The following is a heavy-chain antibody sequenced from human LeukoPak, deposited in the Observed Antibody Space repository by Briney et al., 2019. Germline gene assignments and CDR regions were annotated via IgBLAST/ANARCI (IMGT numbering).Heavy chain of an antibody. J-gene: IGHJ3*01. CDR3: ARVPTGQLLGCAFDV. CDR1: GYSFPGYG. D-gene: IGHD2-2*01. CDR2: ISGHSGNR. V-gene: IGHV1-18*01. Sequence: ASVKVSCKASGYSFPGYGISWVRQAPGQGLEWMGWISGHSGNRNYTQKLQGRVSMTIDTSTRTAYMELRILRSDDTAVYYCARVPTGQLLGCAFDVWGQGTIVTVSS.